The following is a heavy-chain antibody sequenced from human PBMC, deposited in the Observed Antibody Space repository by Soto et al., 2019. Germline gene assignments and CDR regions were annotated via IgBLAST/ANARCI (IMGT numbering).Heavy chain of an antibody. CDR2: ISSSSSTI. CDR1: GFTFSSYS. V-gene: IGHV3-48*01. Sequence: GGSLRLSCAASGFTFSSYSMNWVRQAPGKGLEWVSYISSSSSTIYYADSVKGRFTISRDNAKNSLYLQMNSLRAEDTAVYYCAREVVPPSIAVAGVNWFDPWGQGTLVTVSS. J-gene: IGHJ5*02. D-gene: IGHD6-19*01. CDR3: AREVVPPSIAVAGVNWFDP.